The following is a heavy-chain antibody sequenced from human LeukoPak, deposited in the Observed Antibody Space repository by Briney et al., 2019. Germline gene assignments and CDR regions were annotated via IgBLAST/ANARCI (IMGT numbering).Heavy chain of an antibody. Sequence: GGSLRLSCAASEFTFSSYAMSWVRQAPGKGLEWVSAISGSGGSTYYADSVKGRFTISRDNSENTLYLQMSSLRAEDTAVYYCAKGNSGRYPNRPMLYWGQGTLVTVSS. CDR2: ISGSGGST. J-gene: IGHJ4*02. CDR1: EFTFSSYA. CDR3: AKGNSGRYPNRPMLY. V-gene: IGHV3-23*01. D-gene: IGHD1-26*01.